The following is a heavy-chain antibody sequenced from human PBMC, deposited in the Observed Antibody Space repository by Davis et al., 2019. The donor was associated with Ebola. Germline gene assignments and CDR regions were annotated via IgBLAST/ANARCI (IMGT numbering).Heavy chain of an antibody. CDR1: GFTFDDHA. CDR2: ISGNGYGT. D-gene: IGHD5-18*01. Sequence: GGSLILSCAASGFTFDDHAMSWVRQAPGKALEWVSLISGNGYGTEYSDSVKGRFTISRDNSKNFLYLQVNDLRPEDTALYFCAKTRGYRLYYFEYWGQGTLVTVSS. J-gene: IGHJ4*02. V-gene: IGHV3-43*02. CDR3: AKTRGYRLYYFEY.